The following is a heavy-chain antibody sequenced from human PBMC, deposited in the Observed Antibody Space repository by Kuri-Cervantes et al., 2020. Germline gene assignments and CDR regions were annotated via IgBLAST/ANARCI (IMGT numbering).Heavy chain of an antibody. CDR3: ARGGHLDYYGSGSYYQIDY. Sequence: GGSLRLSCAASGFSFGDYMSWIRQAPGKGLEWVSYISSSGRAIHYADSVKGRFTISRDNAKNSLYLQMNSLRAEDTAVYYCARGGHLDYYGSGSYYQIDYWGQGTLVTVSS. V-gene: IGHV3-11*04. CDR2: ISSSGRAI. D-gene: IGHD3-10*01. CDR1: GFSFGDY. J-gene: IGHJ4*02.